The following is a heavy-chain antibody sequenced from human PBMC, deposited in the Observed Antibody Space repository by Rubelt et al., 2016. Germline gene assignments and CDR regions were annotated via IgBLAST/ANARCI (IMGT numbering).Heavy chain of an antibody. J-gene: IGHJ4*02. Sequence: QVQLQESGPGLVKPSGTLSLTCAVSGGSISSSNWWSWVRQSPGKGLEWIGEIYHSGRTNYSPSLKSRVTISVDTSKNQFSLGGNSGTGADKAVYYCARVGQLFFPHFDYWGQGTVVTVSS. D-gene: IGHD2-21*01. CDR2: IYHSGRT. V-gene: IGHV4-4*02. CDR1: GGSISSSNW. CDR3: ARVGQLFFPHFDY.